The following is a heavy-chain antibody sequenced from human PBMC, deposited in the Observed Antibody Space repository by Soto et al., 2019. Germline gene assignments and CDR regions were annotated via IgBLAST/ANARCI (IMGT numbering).Heavy chain of an antibody. V-gene: IGHV1-69*13. CDR3: ASLAAGNFDY. CDR2: IIPIFGTA. D-gene: IGHD6-13*01. Sequence: XAVKVSCKASGGTFSSYAISWVGQAPGQGLEWMGGIIPIFGTANYAQKFQGRVTITADESTSTAYMELSSLRSEDTAVYYCASLAAGNFDYWGQGTLVTVSS. J-gene: IGHJ4*02. CDR1: GGTFSSYA.